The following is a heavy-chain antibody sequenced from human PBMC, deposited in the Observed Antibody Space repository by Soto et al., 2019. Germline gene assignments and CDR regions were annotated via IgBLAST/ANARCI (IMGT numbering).Heavy chain of an antibody. CDR3: ARRDSGYADYMDV. V-gene: IGHV4-31*02. D-gene: IGHD5-12*01. CDR1: GGSISRGGYY. J-gene: IGHJ6*03. CDR2: IYYSGST. Sequence: SETLSPTCTFSGGSISRGGYYWSWVRQHPGKGLEWIGYIYYSGSTYYNPSLKSRVTISVDTSKNQFSLKLSSVTAADTAVYYCARRDSGYADYMDVWGKGTTVTVSS.